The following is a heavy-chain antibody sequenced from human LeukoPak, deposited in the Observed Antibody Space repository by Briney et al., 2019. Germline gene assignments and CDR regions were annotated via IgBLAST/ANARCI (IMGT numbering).Heavy chain of an antibody. CDR2: IYYSGST. CDR1: GDSISSYY. CDR3: ATVRGIGAAFDI. V-gene: IGHV4-59*01. D-gene: IGHD3-10*01. J-gene: IGHJ3*02. Sequence: TSETLSLTCTVSGDSISSYYWSWIRQPPGKGLEWIGYIYYSGSTNYNPSLKSRVTISVDTSKNQFSLKLSSVTAADTAVYYCATVRGIGAAFDIWGQGTMVTVSS.